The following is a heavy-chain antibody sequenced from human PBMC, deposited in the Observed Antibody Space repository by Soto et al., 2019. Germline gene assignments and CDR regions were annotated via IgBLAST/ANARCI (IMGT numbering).Heavy chain of an antibody. CDR2: IYHSGST. V-gene: IGHV4-4*02. CDR3: ARSSGVSATNWFDA. J-gene: IGHJ5*02. CDR1: GGSISSINW. D-gene: IGHD3-10*01. Sequence: QVHLQESGPGLVKPSGTLSLTCGVSGGSISSINWWSWVRQTPGKGLEWIGEIYHSGSTNYNPSLTSRVTMSIDKSKNQFFLNLTSVTAADTALYYCARSSGVSATNWFDAWGQGTLVTVSS.